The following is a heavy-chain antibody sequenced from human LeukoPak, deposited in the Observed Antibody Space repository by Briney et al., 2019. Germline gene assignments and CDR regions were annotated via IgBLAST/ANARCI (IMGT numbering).Heavy chain of an antibody. CDR3: AKYSSSPHFDS. CDR2: IYHSGST. D-gene: IGHD6-6*01. CDR1: GYSISSGYY. V-gene: IGHV4-38-2*01. Sequence: SETLSLTCAVSGYSISSGYYWGWIRQPPGKGLEWIGSIYHSGSTYYNPSLKSRVTISVDPSKNQFSLKLSSVTAADTAVYYCAKYSSSPHFDSWGQGTLVTVSS. J-gene: IGHJ4*02.